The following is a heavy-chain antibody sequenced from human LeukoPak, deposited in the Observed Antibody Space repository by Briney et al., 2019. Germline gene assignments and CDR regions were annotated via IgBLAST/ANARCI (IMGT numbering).Heavy chain of an antibody. CDR1: VYTFTSYG. Sequence: ASVRVSCTASVYTFTSYGISWVRQAPGQGLEGMGWISAYNGNTNYAQKLQGRVTMTTDTSTSTAYMELRSLRSDDTAVYYCARDRGNSYDSSGYFPFDYWGQGTLVTVSS. CDR2: ISAYNGNT. J-gene: IGHJ4*02. V-gene: IGHV1-18*01. D-gene: IGHD3-22*01. CDR3: ARDRGNSYDSSGYFPFDY.